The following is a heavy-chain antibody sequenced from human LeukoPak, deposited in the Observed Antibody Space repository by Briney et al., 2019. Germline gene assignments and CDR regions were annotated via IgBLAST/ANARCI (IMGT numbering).Heavy chain of an antibody. J-gene: IGHJ4*02. CDR1: GYAFIGYY. Sequence: ASVKVSCKASGYAFIGYYIHWVRQAPGQGLEWMGWINPNSGGTNYAQKFQGRVTMTRDTSISTAYMELSRLRSDDTAVYYCAREILTGSVPTIDYWGQGTLVTVSS. D-gene: IGHD3-3*01. CDR2: INPNSGGT. V-gene: IGHV1-2*02. CDR3: AREILTGSVPTIDY.